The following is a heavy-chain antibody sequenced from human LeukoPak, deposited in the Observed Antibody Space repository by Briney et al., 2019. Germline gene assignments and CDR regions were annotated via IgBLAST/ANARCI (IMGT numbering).Heavy chain of an antibody. CDR3: ARMAYYYGMDV. CDR1: GFTFDDYA. CDR2: ISWNSGSI. J-gene: IGHJ6*02. V-gene: IGHV3-9*01. Sequence: PGRSLRLSCAASGFTFDDYAMHWVRQAPGKGLEWVSGISWNSGSIGYADPVKGRFTISRDNAKNSLYLQMNSLRAEDTALYYCARMAYYYGMDVWGQGTTVTVSS. D-gene: IGHD5-24*01.